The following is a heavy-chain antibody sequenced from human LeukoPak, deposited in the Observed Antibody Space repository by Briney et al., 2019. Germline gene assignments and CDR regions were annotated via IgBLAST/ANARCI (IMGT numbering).Heavy chain of an antibody. CDR1: GGSISSYY. CDR2: IYYSGST. V-gene: IGHV4-59*08. CDR3: ARAYYYYSSGYSNYYYYGMDV. D-gene: IGHD3-22*01. J-gene: IGHJ6*02. Sequence: SETLSLTCTVSGGSISSYYWSWIRQPPGKGLEWIGYIYYSGSTNYNPSLKSRVTISVDTSKNQFSLKLSSVTAADTAVYYCARAYYYYSSGYSNYYYYGMDVWGQGTTVTVSS.